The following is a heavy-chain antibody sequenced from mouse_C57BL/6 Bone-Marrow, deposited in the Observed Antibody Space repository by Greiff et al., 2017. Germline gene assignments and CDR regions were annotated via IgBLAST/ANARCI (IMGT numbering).Heavy chain of an antibody. CDR3: AKNGGGGWFAY. J-gene: IGHJ3*01. CDR2: IWRGGST. Sequence: VKLMESGPGLVQPSQSLSITCTVSGFSLTSYGVHWVRQSPGKGLEWLGVIWRGGSTDYNAAFMSRLSITQDNSKSQVFFKMNSLQADDTAIYYCAKNGGGGWFAYWGQGTLVTVSA. V-gene: IGHV2-5*01. CDR1: GFSLTSYG. D-gene: IGHD1-1*02.